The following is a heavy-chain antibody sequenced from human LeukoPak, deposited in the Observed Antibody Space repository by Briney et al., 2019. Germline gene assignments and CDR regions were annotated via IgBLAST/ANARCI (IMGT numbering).Heavy chain of an antibody. Sequence: ASVKVSCKASGYTFTSYGLSWVRQAPGQGLEWMGCISAYNGNTNYAQKLQGRVTMTTDTSTTTAYMEMRSLRSDDTAVYYCAIHGGPLGRDDAFDIWGQGTMVTVSS. CDR1: GYTFTSYG. CDR2: ISAYNGNT. V-gene: IGHV1-18*01. J-gene: IGHJ3*02. CDR3: AIHGGPLGRDDAFDI.